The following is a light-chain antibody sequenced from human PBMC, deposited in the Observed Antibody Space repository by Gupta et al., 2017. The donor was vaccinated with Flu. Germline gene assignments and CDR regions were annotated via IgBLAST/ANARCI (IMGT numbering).Light chain of an antibody. J-gene: IGLJ2*01. CDR3: SSYTTSGSVV. CDR2: EVT. Sequence: ITISCTGTSTDVGGYNYVSWYQQYPGEAPKLIIYEVTNRPSGVSRRFSGSKSGDTASLTISGLQAEDEGDYYCSSYTTSGSVVFGGGTKLT. CDR1: STDVGGYNY. V-gene: IGLV2-14*01.